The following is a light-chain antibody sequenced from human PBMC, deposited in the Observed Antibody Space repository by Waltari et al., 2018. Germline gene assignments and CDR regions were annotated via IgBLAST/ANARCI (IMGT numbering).Light chain of an antibody. V-gene: IGKV3-15*01. Sequence: EIVMTQSPATLSVSPGERATLSCRASQSVSSNLAWYQQKPGQAPRRPIDGASTRATGIPARFSGSGSGTEFTLTISSLQSEDFAVYYCQQYNNWPGTFGQGTKLEIK. CDR1: QSVSSN. J-gene: IGKJ2*01. CDR3: QQYNNWPGT. CDR2: GAS.